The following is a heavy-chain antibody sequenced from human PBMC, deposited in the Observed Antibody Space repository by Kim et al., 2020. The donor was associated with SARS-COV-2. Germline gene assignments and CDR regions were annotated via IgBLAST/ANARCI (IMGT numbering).Heavy chain of an antibody. CDR2: ISAHNGNT. V-gene: IGHV1-18*01. D-gene: IGHD3-10*01. Sequence: ASVKVSCKASGYTFTSYGISWVRQAPGQGLEWMGWISAHNGNTNYAQKLQGRVTMTTDTSTSTAYMELRSLRSDDTAVYYCARAGGVLVRGSPVDYWGQGTLVTVSS. CDR1: GYTFTSYG. CDR3: ARAGGVLVRGSPVDY. J-gene: IGHJ4*02.